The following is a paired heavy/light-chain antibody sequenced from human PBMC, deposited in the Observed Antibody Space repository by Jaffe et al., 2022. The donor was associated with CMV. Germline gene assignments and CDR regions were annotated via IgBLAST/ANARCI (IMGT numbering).Light chain of an antibody. V-gene: IGKV2-29*02. Sequence: DIVMTQTPLSLSVTPGQPASISCKSSQSLLHSDGKTYLYWYLQKPGQSPQLLIYEVSSRFSGVPDRFSGSGSGTDFTLKISRVEAEDVGVYYCMQGIHLPVTFGGGTKVEIK. CDR3: MQGIHLPVT. CDR1: QSLLHSDGKTY. J-gene: IGKJ4*01. CDR2: EVS.
Heavy chain of an antibody. CDR1: GFTFSSYG. Sequence: QVQLVESGGGVVQPGRSLRLSCAASGFTFSSYGMHWVRQAPGKGLEWVAVIWYDGSNKYYADSVKGRFTISRDNSKNTLYLQMNSLRAEDTAVYYCARKAYCGGDCYPYYYYYMDVWGKGTTVTVSS. V-gene: IGHV3-33*08. D-gene: IGHD2-21*02. J-gene: IGHJ6*03. CDR2: IWYDGSNK. CDR3: ARKAYCGGDCYPYYYYYMDV.